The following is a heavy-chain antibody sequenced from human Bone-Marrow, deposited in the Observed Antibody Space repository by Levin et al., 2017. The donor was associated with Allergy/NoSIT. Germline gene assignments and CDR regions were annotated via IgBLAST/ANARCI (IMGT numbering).Heavy chain of an antibody. Sequence: ASVKVSCKASGGTFSNYAVSWVRRAPGQGLEYMGGIIPIFDTTKYAQKFQGRLTITADESTRTVYMELSSLRSEDMALYYCARLFDGFNMWGQGTMITVS. D-gene: IGHD2-21*01. CDR3: ARLFDGFNM. V-gene: IGHV1-69*13. J-gene: IGHJ3*02. CDR2: IIPIFDTT. CDR1: GGTFSNYA.